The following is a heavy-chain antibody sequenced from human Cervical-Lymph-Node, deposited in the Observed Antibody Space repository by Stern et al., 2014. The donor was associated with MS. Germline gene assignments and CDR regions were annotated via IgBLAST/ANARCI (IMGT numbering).Heavy chain of an antibody. D-gene: IGHD4-23*01. J-gene: IGHJ3*02. V-gene: IGHV3-30*18. CDR3: AKDGGGNCCDAFHI. CDR2: RVYDGSQQ. Sequence: VQLVESGGGVVQPGRSLRLSCTASGFTFKNYAMHWVRQAPGKGLAWVAVRVYDGSQQYYLDSVKGRFTISRDNSKNTLYLQMNSLRAEDTAVYYCAKDGGGNCCDAFHIWGQGTTVTVSS. CDR1: GFTFKNYA.